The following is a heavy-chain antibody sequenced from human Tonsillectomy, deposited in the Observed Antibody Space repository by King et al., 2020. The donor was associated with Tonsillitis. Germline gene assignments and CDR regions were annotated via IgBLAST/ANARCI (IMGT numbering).Heavy chain of an antibody. CDR1: GFTFSSYG. V-gene: IGHV3-33*08. J-gene: IGHJ4*02. CDR2: IWYDGSNK. Sequence: VQLVESGGGVVQPGRSLRLSCAASGFTFSSYGMHWVRQAPGKGLEWVAVIWYDGSNKNYADSVKGRFTISRDNSKNTLYLQMNSLRAEDTAVFYCARDGYSDSSGSHFDYWGQGTLVTVSS. CDR3: ARDGYSDSSGSHFDY. D-gene: IGHD3-22*01.